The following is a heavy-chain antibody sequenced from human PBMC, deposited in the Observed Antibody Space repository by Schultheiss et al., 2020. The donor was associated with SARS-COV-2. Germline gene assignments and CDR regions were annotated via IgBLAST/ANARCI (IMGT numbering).Heavy chain of an antibody. J-gene: IGHJ4*02. CDR2: ISGSGGST. V-gene: IGHV3-23*01. CDR3: ARGYSSSWWVFDY. D-gene: IGHD6-13*01. Sequence: GESLKISCAASGFTFSSYAMSWVRQAPGKGLEWVSAISGSGGSTYYADSVKGRFTISRDNSKNTLYLQMNSLRAEDTAVYYCARGYSSSWWVFDYWGQATLVTVSS. CDR1: GFTFSSYA.